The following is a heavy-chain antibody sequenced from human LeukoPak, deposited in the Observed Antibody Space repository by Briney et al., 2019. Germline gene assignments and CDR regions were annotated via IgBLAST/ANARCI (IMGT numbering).Heavy chain of an antibody. J-gene: IGHJ6*02. Sequence: ASVKVSCKASGYTFTSYGISWVRQAPGQGLEWMGWINAYNGDTSYAQKFQGRVTMTTDTSTSTVYMELRSLRSDDTAVCYCARDRVTMVRGVINLYYGMDVWGQGTTVTVSS. CDR2: INAYNGDT. CDR3: ARDRVTMVRGVINLYYGMDV. V-gene: IGHV1-18*01. D-gene: IGHD3-10*01. CDR1: GYTFTSYG.